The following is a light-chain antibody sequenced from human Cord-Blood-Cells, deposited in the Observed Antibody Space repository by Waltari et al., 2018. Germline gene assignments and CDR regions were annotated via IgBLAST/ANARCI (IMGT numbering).Light chain of an antibody. CDR2: EGC. J-gene: IGLJ3*02. V-gene: IGLV2-23*01. CDR1: SSDVGSYNL. Sequence: QSALTQPASVSGSPGQSITISCTGTSSDVGSYNLVSWYQQHPGKAPKLMIYEGCKRPSGVSNRFSGSKSGNTASLTISGLQAEDEADYYCCSYAGSSTVFGGGTKLTVL. CDR3: CSYAGSSTV.